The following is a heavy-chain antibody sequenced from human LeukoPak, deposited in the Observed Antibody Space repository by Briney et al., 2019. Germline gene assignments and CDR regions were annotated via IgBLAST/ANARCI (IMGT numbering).Heavy chain of an antibody. D-gene: IGHD4-17*01. J-gene: IGHJ4*02. CDR2: ISDDGRNK. CDR1: GFSFISYG. V-gene: IGHV3-30*18. CDR3: AKRPSDYGDCVSYFDY. Sequence: GGSLRLSCAASGFSFISYGMHWVRQAPGKGLEWVGVISDDGRNKDYADSVKGRFTISRDNSKDTLYLQMNSLRAEDTAVYYSAKRPSDYGDCVSYFDYWGQGTLVTVSS.